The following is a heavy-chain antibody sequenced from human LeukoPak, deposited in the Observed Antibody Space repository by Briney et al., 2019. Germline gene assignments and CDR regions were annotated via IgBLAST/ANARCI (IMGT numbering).Heavy chain of an antibody. J-gene: IGHJ6*03. CDR1: GGTFGSYA. D-gene: IGHD4-11*01. CDR3: ARVVTVRQYYYYMDV. CDR2: IIPIFGTA. Sequence: SVKVSCKASGGTFGSYAISWVRQAPGQGLEWMGGIIPIFGTANYAQKFQGRVTITADESTSTAYMELSSLRSEDTAVYYCARVVTVRQYYYYMDVWGKGTTVTVSS. V-gene: IGHV1-69*01.